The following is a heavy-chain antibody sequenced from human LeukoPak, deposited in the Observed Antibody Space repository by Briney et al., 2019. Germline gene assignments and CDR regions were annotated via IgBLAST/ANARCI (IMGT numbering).Heavy chain of an antibody. D-gene: IGHD3-22*01. CDR2: ISYDGSNQ. CDR3: AREGRGHDSSGYCIYFDY. V-gene: IGHV3-30-3*01. Sequence: GGSLRLSCAASGFTFNNYAMHWVRQAPGKGLEWVAVISYDGSNQYYADSVKGRFTISRDNSKNTVYLQMNSLRVEDTAVYYCAREGRGHDSSGYCIYFDYWGQGTLVTASS. J-gene: IGHJ4*02. CDR1: GFTFNNYA.